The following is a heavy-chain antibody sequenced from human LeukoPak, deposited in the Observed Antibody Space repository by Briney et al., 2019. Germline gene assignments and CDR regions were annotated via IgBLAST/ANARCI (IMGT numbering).Heavy chain of an antibody. D-gene: IGHD1-26*01. V-gene: IGHV3-30*04. CDR3: AKWGGMYYFDY. J-gene: IGHJ4*02. CDR2: ISYDGSNK. Sequence: GGSLRLSYAASGFTFSSYAMHWVRQAPGKGLERVAVISYDGSNKYYADSVKGRFTISRDNSKNTLYLQMNSLRAEDTAVYYCAKWGGMYYFDYWGQGTLVTVSS. CDR1: GFTFSSYA.